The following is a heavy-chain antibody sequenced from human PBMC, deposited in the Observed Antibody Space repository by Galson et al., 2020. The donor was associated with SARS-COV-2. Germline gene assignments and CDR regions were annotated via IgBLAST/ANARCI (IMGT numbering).Heavy chain of an antibody. J-gene: IGHJ4*02. Sequence: GGSLRLSCAASGFTFSSYAMHWVRQAPGKGLEWVAVISYDGSNKYYADSVKGRFTISRDNSKNTLYLQMNSLRAEDTAVYYCARSGSGSSFSVFDYWGQGTLFTVSS. CDR2: ISYDGSNK. CDR3: ARSGSGSSFSVFDY. V-gene: IGHV3-30-3*01. CDR1: GFTFSSYA. D-gene: IGHD3-10*01.